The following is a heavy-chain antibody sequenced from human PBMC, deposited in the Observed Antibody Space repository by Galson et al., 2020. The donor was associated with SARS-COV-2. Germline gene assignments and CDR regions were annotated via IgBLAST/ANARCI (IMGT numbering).Heavy chain of an antibody. V-gene: IGHV4-61*01. Sequence: ASSTLFLTCTVSGGSVSSGSFYWGWIRQPGGKGLEWIGHVYYNGRNQHNPAYRSRVILSIDTSKEQFSLKLTSVTAADTAVYYCAQRRQYKRRWEFDPWSQGNLVTVSS. CDR2: VYYNGRN. CDR3: AQRRQYKRRWEFDP. D-gene: IGHD1-20*01. J-gene: IGHJ5*02. CDR1: GGSVSSGSFY.